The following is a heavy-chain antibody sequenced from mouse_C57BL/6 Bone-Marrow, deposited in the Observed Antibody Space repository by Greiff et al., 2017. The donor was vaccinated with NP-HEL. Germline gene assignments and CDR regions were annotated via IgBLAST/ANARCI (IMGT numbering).Heavy chain of an antibody. J-gene: IGHJ2*01. Sequence: QVQLQQPGAELVMPGASVKLSCKASGYTFTSYWMHWVKQRPGQGLEWIGEIDPSDSYTNYNQKFKGKSTLTVDKSSSTAYMQLSSLTSEDSAVYYCARDSRYYYGMGYWGQGTTLTVSS. CDR1: GYTFTSYW. CDR2: IDPSDSYT. CDR3: ARDSRYYYGMGY. D-gene: IGHD1-1*01. V-gene: IGHV1-69*01.